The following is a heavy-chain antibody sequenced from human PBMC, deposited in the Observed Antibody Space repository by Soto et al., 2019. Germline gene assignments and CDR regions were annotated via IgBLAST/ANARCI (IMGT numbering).Heavy chain of an antibody. CDR1: GFTFSSYS. Sequence: GGSLRLSCAASGFTFSSYSMNWVRQAPGKGLEWVSSISSSSSYIYYADSVKGRFTISRDNAKNSLYLQMNSLRAEDTAVYYCARFSDPYLIQLSYYYYYGMDVWGQGTTVTVSS. V-gene: IGHV3-21*01. J-gene: IGHJ6*02. CDR3: ARFSDPYLIQLSYYYYYGMDV. CDR2: ISSSSSYI. D-gene: IGHD5-18*01.